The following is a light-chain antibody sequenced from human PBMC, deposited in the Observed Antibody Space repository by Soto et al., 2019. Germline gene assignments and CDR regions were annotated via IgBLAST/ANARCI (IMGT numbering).Light chain of an antibody. CDR1: QSISTW. CDR3: QQYDSYPLS. J-gene: IGKJ4*01. V-gene: IGKV1-5*03. CDR2: KAS. Sequence: DIQMTQSPSILSASVGDRVTITCRASQSISTWLAWYQQKPGKAPHLLIYKASSLQGGVPSRFSGSGSGTDFTLTITSLQPDDFATYYCQQYDSYPLSFGGGPKVDIK.